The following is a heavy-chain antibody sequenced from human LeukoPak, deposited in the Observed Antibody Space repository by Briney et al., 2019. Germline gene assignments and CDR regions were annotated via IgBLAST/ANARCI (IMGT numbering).Heavy chain of an antibody. Sequence: PSQTLSLTCTVSGDSVSSGGYYWNWVRQPPGKGLEWIGYVSHSGSTYYSPSLKSRVTISVDRSRNQFSLKLSSVTAADTAVYYCARRQNSVTIFGMIRVGYYYMDVWGKGTTVTVSS. CDR2: VSHSGST. CDR3: ARRQNSVTIFGMIRVGYYYMDV. V-gene: IGHV4-30-2*01. CDR1: GDSVSSGGYY. D-gene: IGHD3-3*01. J-gene: IGHJ6*03.